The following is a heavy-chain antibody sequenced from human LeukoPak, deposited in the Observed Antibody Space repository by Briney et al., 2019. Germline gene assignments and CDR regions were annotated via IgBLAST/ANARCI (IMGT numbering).Heavy chain of an antibody. CDR2: IYYSGST. CDR3: ARDFTDGYSYGETVFDY. D-gene: IGHD5-18*01. CDR1: GGSISSSSYY. J-gene: IGHJ4*02. Sequence: SETLSLTCTVSGGSISSSSYYWGWIRQPPGKGLEWIGSIYYSGSTYYNPSLKSRVTISVDTSKNQFSLKLSSVTAADTAVYYCARDFTDGYSYGETVFDYWGQGTLVTVSS. V-gene: IGHV4-39*07.